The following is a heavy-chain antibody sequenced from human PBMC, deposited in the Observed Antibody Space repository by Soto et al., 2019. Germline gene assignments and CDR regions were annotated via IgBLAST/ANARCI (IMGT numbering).Heavy chain of an antibody. J-gene: IGHJ6*02. D-gene: IGHD2-15*01. Sequence: SETLSLTCTVSSDSISGYYWSWIRQPPGKGLEWIGEINHSGSTNYNPSLKSRVTISVDTSKNQFSLKLSSVTAADTAVYYCARRGCSGGSCYYYYYGMDVWGQGTTVTVSS. V-gene: IGHV4-34*01. CDR2: INHSGST. CDR1: SDSISGYY. CDR3: ARRGCSGGSCYYYYYGMDV.